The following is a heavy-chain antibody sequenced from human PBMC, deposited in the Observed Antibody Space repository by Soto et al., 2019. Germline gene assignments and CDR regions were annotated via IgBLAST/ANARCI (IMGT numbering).Heavy chain of an antibody. CDR1: EFAFSSYW. CDR2: IRKDGSQR. J-gene: IGHJ3*02. Sequence: EVQLVESGGGLVQPGGSLTLSCAASEFAFSSYWMTWVRQAPGKGLEWVANIRKDGSQRSYLDSVRGRFTISRDTSKNSLYLQMNSLRAEDTALYFCARDVSPGSSGLYFEAFDMWGQGTMVTVSS. CDR3: ARDVSPGSSGLYFEAFDM. D-gene: IGHD6-25*01. V-gene: IGHV3-7*05.